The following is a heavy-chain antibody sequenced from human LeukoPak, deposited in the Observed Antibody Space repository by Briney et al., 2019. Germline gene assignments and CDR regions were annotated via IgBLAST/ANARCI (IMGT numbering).Heavy chain of an antibody. CDR2: ISYDGSNK. D-gene: IGHD4-17*01. V-gene: IGHV3-30-3*02. CDR3: AKSQRYYGDYEHFDY. J-gene: IGHJ4*02. Sequence: GGSLRLSCAASGFTFSSYAMHWVRQAPGKGLEWVAVISYDGSNKYYADSVKGRFTISRDNSKNTLYLQMNSLRAEDTAVYFCAKSQRYYGDYEHFDYWGQGTLVTVSS. CDR1: GFTFSSYA.